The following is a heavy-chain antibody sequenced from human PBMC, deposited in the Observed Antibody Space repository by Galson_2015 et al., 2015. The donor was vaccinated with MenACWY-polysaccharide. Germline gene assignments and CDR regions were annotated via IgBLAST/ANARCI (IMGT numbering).Heavy chain of an antibody. V-gene: IGHV3-11*01. J-gene: IGHJ6*02. Sequence: SLRLSCAASGFSLGAWYMSWIRQAPGKGLEWLSYISKSGDSIYYGDSVKGRFAISRDNAKNSLYLQLNSLEVEDTAIYYCARGHYGLYVWGQGTTVTVSS. CDR1: GFSLGAWY. CDR3: ARGHYGLYV. CDR2: ISKSGDSI.